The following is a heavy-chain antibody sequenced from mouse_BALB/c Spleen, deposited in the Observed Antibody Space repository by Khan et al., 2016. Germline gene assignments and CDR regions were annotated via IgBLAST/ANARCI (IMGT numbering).Heavy chain of an antibody. V-gene: IGHV9-1*02. D-gene: IGHD6-1*01. CDR2: IKTYTGEP. CDR1: GYNFKNYG. J-gene: IGHJ4*01. CDR3: ASTRQLDLYYAIAY. Sequence: QIQLVQSGPEVKKPGETVKISCKASGYNFKNYGMNWVKQTPGKGLKWMGWIKTYTGEPTYADDFKGRFAFYLEYADSTAYLQINNLKNEDMATSFCASTRQLDLYYAIAYWGQGTSVTFSS.